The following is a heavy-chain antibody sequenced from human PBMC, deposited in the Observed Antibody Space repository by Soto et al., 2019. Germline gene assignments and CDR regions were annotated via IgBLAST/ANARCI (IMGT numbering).Heavy chain of an antibody. Sequence: SETLSLTCTVSGGSISSSSYYWGWIRQPPGKGLEWIGSIYYSGSTYYNPSLKSRVTISVGTSKNQFSLKLSSVTAADTAVYYCAREQQLVLEYFQHWGQGTLVTVSS. CDR2: IYYSGST. CDR1: GGSISSSSYY. J-gene: IGHJ1*01. V-gene: IGHV4-39*02. CDR3: AREQQLVLEYFQH. D-gene: IGHD6-13*01.